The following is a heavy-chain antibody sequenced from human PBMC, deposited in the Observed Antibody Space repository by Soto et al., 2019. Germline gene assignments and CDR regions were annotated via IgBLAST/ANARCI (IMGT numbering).Heavy chain of an antibody. CDR2: ICWNDDK. CDR3: ARVAFGAPIH. V-gene: IGHV2-5*01. CDR1: VFSLINTAWG. D-gene: IGHD2-2*02. J-gene: IGHJ4*02. Sequence: SGPPLLYPTQTLSLTCTLSVFSLINTAWGVGWMRQPPGKALEWNAFICWNDDKRYSQSRKSRLTITKDTTKYQVVLTMTNMDPVDTSTYYCARVAFGAPIHWGQGTLVTVSS.